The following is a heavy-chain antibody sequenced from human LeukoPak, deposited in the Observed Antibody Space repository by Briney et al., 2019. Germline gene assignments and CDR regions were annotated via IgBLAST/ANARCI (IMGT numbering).Heavy chain of an antibody. Sequence: VASVTVSCKASGYTFTDYYMHWVRQAPGQGFEWMGWINPNDGDTNYAQKFQGRVTMTRDTSISTAHMDVSRLRSDDTAVYYCARANFLYCSSTTCLFDYWGQGTLVTVSS. CDR1: GYTFTDYY. V-gene: IGHV1-2*02. CDR3: ARANFLYCSSTTCLFDY. D-gene: IGHD2-2*01. CDR2: INPNDGDT. J-gene: IGHJ4*02.